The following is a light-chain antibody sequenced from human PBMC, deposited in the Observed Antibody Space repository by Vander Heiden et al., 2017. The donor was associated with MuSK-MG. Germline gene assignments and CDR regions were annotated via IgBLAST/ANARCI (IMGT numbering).Light chain of an antibody. J-gene: IGLJ2*01. CDR1: SSNIGTGYD. V-gene: IGLV1-40*01. Sequence: QSVLTQPPSVSGAPGPRVTISCTGSSSNIGTGYDVHWYQQLPGTAPKLLIYDNRNRPSGVPDRFSGSKSGTSASLAITGLQAEDEADYYCQSYDSSLSVVFGGGTKLTVL. CDR2: DNR. CDR3: QSYDSSLSVV.